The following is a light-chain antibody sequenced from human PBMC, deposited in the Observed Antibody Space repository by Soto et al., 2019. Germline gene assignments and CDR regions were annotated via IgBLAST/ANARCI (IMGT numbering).Light chain of an antibody. Sequence: QSALTQPASVSGSTGQSITISCTGTGSDVGGYNYFSWYQQHPGKAPQLIIYEVSNRPSGVSNRFSGSKSGNTASLTISGLQAEDEAVYFCSSYGSSSTLFGGGTQLTV. CDR1: GSDVGGYNY. CDR3: SSYGSSSTL. V-gene: IGLV2-14*01. J-gene: IGLJ2*01. CDR2: EVS.